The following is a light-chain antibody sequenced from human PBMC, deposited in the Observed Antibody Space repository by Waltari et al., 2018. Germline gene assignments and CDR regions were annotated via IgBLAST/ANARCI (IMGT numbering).Light chain of an antibody. CDR2: ETS. Sequence: EIVLKQSPATLSVFPGERTTLSCRASQSVSNYLAWYQQKPGQAPRLLIYETSNRASGTPARFSGSGSGTDFTLTISSLVPEDFAVYYCQLLVNWPLFTFGPGTKVDIK. CDR3: QLLVNWPLFT. J-gene: IGKJ3*01. V-gene: IGKV3-11*01. CDR1: QSVSNY.